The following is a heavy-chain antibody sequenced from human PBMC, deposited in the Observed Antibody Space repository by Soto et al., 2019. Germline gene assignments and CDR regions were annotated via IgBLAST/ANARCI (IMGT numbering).Heavy chain of an antibody. Sequence: QVQLVESGGGVVQPGRSLRLSCAASGFTFSSYGMHWVRQAPGKGLEWVAVIWYDGSNKYYADSVKGRFTISRDNSKNTLYLQMNSLRAEDTAVYYCARDNGFGESLSFDYWGQGTLVTVSS. CDR2: IWYDGSNK. CDR1: GFTFSSYG. CDR3: ARDNGFGESLSFDY. V-gene: IGHV3-33*01. J-gene: IGHJ4*02. D-gene: IGHD3-10*01.